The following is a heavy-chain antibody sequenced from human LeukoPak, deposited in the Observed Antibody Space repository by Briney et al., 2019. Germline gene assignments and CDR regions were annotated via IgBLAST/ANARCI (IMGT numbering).Heavy chain of an antibody. Sequence: GESLKISRKGSGYSFTSYWIGWVRQMPGKGLEWMGIIYPGDSDTRYSPSFQGQVTISTDKSISTAYLQWSSLKASDTAMYYCASCGATSCYTFDYYGMDVWGQGTTVTVSS. J-gene: IGHJ6*02. V-gene: IGHV5-51*01. D-gene: IGHD2-2*02. CDR3: ASCGATSCYTFDYYGMDV. CDR1: GYSFTSYW. CDR2: IYPGDSDT.